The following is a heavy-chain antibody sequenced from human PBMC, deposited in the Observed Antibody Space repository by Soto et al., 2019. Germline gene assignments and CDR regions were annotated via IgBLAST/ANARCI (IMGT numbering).Heavy chain of an antibody. CDR3: ARALAGHGYIDL. J-gene: IGHJ4*02. Sequence: QVQLVQSGGGLVKPGGSLRLSCEAPGFTLSDYYVTWIRQAPGKGLERVSYISGSGTYKFYADSVKGRFTLSRDNAKNSVYLLVNSLKSEDTAMYYCARALAGHGYIDLWGQGTLVTVSS. D-gene: IGHD6-13*01. CDR1: GFTLSDYY. CDR2: ISGSGTYK. V-gene: IGHV3-11*05.